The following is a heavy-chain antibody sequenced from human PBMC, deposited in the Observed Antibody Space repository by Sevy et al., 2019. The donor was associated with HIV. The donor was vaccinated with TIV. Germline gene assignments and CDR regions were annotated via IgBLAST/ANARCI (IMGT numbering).Heavy chain of an antibody. J-gene: IGHJ4*02. CDR1: GFTFSSYW. D-gene: IGHD3-3*01. Sequence: GGSLRLSCAASGFTFSSYWMSWVRQAPGKGLEWVANIKQDGSEKYYVDSVKGRFTISRDNAKNSLYLQMNSLRAEDTAVYYCVRDHYDFWSGSSFDYWGQGTLVTVSS. CDR2: IKQDGSEK. V-gene: IGHV3-7*03. CDR3: VRDHYDFWSGSSFDY.